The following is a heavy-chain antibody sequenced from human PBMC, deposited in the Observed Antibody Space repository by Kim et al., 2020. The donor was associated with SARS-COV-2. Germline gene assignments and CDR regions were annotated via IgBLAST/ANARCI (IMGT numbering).Heavy chain of an antibody. V-gene: IGHV3-43*01. Sequence: KVRFTISRDNSKNSLYLQMNSLRTEDTALYYCAKDKVHPRQLAPVGSLDYWGQGTLVTVSS. J-gene: IGHJ4*02. D-gene: IGHD6-6*01. CDR3: AKDKVHPRQLAPVGSLDY.